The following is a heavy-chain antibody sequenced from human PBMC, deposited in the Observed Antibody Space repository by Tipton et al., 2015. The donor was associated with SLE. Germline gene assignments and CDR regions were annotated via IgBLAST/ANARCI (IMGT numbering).Heavy chain of an antibody. D-gene: IGHD4-11*01. CDR2: IYHSGNT. Sequence: TLSLTCAVSGYSISSGYYWGWSRQPPGKGLEWIGSIYHSGNTYYNPSLKSRVSIAVDTSKNQFSLKLSSVTAADTAVYYCARPPTAWGQGTLVTVSS. CDR3: ARPPTA. CDR1: GYSISSGYY. J-gene: IGHJ5*02. V-gene: IGHV4-38-2*01.